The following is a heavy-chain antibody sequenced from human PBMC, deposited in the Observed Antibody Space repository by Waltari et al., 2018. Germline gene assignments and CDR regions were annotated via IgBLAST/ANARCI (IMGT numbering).Heavy chain of an antibody. CDR2: IYTSGST. CDR3: AREGYGSGSGPLDY. Sequence: QVQLQESGPGLVKPSQTLSLTCTVSGGPISSGSYYWSWIRQPAGKGLEWIGRIYTSGSTNYNPSLKSRVTISVDTSKNQFSLKLSSVTAADTAVYYCAREGYGSGSGPLDYWGQGTLVTVSS. J-gene: IGHJ4*02. V-gene: IGHV4-61*02. CDR1: GGPISSGSYY. D-gene: IGHD3-10*01.